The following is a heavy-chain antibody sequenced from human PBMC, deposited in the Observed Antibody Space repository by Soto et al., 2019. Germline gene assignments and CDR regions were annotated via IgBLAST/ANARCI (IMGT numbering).Heavy chain of an antibody. J-gene: IGHJ4*02. D-gene: IGHD3-22*01. CDR3: ARGLYYYDSRGYWGY. CDR1: GFTFSSYS. Sequence: GGSLRLSCAASGFTFSSYSMNWVRQAPGKGLEWVSYISSSSTIYYADSVKGRFTISRDNAKNSLYLQMNSLRDEDTAVYYCARGLYYYDSRGYWGYWGQGTLVTVSS. CDR2: ISSSSTI. V-gene: IGHV3-48*02.